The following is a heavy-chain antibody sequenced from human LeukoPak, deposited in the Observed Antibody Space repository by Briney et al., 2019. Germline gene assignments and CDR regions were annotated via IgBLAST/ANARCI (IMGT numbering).Heavy chain of an antibody. D-gene: IGHD3-22*01. J-gene: IGHJ4*02. Sequence: SETLSLTCAVYGGSFSGYYWSWIRQPPGKGLEWIGSIYYSGSTYYNPSLKSRVTISVDTSKNQFSLKLSSVTAADTAVYYCAKDSSGYLGVFDYWGQGTLVTVSS. CDR2: IYYSGST. V-gene: IGHV4-34*01. CDR1: GGSFSGYY. CDR3: AKDSSGYLGVFDY.